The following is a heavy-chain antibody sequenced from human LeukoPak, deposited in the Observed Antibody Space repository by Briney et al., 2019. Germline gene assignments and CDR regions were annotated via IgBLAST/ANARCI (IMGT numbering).Heavy chain of an antibody. CDR2: ISYDGSNK. J-gene: IGHJ4*02. Sequence: GGSLRLSCAASGFTFSSYGMHWVRQAPGKGLEWVAVISYDGSNKYYADSVKGRFTITRDNSKNTLYLQMNSLRAEDTAVYYCAKASSSGYYYDGYGGFDYWGQGTLVTVSS. CDR1: GFTFSSYG. CDR3: AKASSSGYYYDGYGGFDY. D-gene: IGHD3-22*01. V-gene: IGHV3-30*18.